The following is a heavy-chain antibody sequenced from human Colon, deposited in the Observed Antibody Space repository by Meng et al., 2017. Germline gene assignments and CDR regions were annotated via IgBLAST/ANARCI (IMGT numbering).Heavy chain of an antibody. Sequence: QGILQESGPGLVKPSGTLSLTCTVSGGSISSNNWWSWVRQSPGRGLEWIGEIYQSGSTNYSPSLKSRVTISLDKSKNQFSLKVSYMTAADTAVYFCARVPTTVDPFESWGQGTLVTVSS. V-gene: IGHV4-4*02. D-gene: IGHD4-23*01. J-gene: IGHJ4*02. CDR1: GGSISSNNW. CDR3: ARVPTTVDPFES. CDR2: IYQSGST.